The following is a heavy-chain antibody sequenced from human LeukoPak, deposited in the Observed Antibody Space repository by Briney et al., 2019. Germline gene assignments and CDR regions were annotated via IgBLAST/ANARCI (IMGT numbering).Heavy chain of an antibody. D-gene: IGHD3-10*01. J-gene: IGHJ4*02. CDR1: GFTVSSNY. CDR3: AGTMVRGVRLYYFDY. Sequence: GGSLRLSCAASGFTVSSNYMSWVRQAPGKGLEWVSVIYSGGSTYYADSVKGRFTISRDNSKNTLYLQMNSLRAEDTAVYYCAGTMVRGVRLYYFDYWGQGTLVTVSS. CDR2: IYSGGST. V-gene: IGHV3-66*01.